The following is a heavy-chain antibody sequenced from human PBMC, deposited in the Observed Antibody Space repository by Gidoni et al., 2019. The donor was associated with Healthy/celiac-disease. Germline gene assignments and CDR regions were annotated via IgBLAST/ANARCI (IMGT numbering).Heavy chain of an antibody. J-gene: IGHJ4*02. Sequence: QVQLVESGGGVVQPGRSLRLSCAASGFTFSSYGMHWVRQAPGKGLEWVAVIWYDGSNKYYADSVKGRFTISRDNSKNTLYLQMNSLRAEDTAVYYCAREAHRQLWLPDEGGSEHNFDYWGQGTLVTVSS. CDR3: AREAHRQLWLPDEGGSEHNFDY. D-gene: IGHD5-18*01. V-gene: IGHV3-33*01. CDR1: GFTFSSYG. CDR2: IWYDGSNK.